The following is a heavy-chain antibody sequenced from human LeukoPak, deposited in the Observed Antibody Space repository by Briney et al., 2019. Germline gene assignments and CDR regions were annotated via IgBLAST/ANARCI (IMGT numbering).Heavy chain of an antibody. V-gene: IGHV3-48*03. CDR1: GFTFSNYE. CDR3: ARVRGYYYMDV. J-gene: IGHJ6*03. Sequence: PGGSLTLSCAGSGFTFSNYELSWVPQAPGKGLEWVSYISTSGGTTYYADSVKGRFTISRDIDENSLYLQMNSLRGEDTAVYYCARVRGYYYMDVWGKGTTVTVSS. CDR2: ISTSGGTT. D-gene: IGHD3-10*01.